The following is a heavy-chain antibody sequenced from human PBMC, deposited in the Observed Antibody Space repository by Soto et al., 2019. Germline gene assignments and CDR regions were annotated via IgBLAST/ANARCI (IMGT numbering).Heavy chain of an antibody. J-gene: IGHJ5*02. CDR2: INPSAGTT. D-gene: IGHD1-26*01. CDR3: AREIVGGTTSWFDP. CDR1: GYIFTNYY. V-gene: IGHV1-46*01. Sequence: QVQLVQSGAEVTKPGASVKVSCKASGYIFTNYYIHWVRQAPGQGLEWMGIINPSAGTTSYAQTFQGRLTMTRDTSTSTVYMELSSLRSEDTAVYYCAREIVGGTTSWFDPWGQGTLVTVSS.